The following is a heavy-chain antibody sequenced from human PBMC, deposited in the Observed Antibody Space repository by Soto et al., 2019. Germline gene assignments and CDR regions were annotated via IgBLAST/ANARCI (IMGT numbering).Heavy chain of an antibody. J-gene: IGHJ1*01. Sequence: SVKVSCKASGGTFSSYTISWVRQAPGQGLEWMGRIIPILGIANYAQKFQGRVTITADKSTSTAYMELSSLRSEDTAVYYCATDDRGYCSGGSCYGGSGEYFQHWGQGTLVTVSS. V-gene: IGHV1-69*02. D-gene: IGHD2-15*01. CDR2: IIPILGIA. CDR3: ATDDRGYCSGGSCYGGSGEYFQH. CDR1: GGTFSSYT.